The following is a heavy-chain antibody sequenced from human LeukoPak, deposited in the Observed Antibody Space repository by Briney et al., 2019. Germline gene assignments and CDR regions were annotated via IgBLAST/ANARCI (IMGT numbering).Heavy chain of an antibody. V-gene: IGHV1-18*04. Sequence: ASVKVSCKASGYTFTGYYIHWVRQAPGQGLEWMGWISAYNGNTNYAQKLQGRVTMTTDTSTSTAYMELSSLRSEDTAVYYCASSTGIAVAGTLRWFDPWGQGTLVTVSS. D-gene: IGHD6-19*01. CDR1: GYTFTGYY. CDR2: ISAYNGNT. CDR3: ASSTGIAVAGTLRWFDP. J-gene: IGHJ5*02.